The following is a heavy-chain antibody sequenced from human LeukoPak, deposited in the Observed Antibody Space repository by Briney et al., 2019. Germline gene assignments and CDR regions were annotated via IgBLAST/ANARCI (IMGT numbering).Heavy chain of an antibody. CDR3: ARGYDAFDI. CDR1: GGSFSGYY. Sequence: SETLSLTCAVYGGSFSGYYWSWIRQPPGKGLEWIGEINHGGSTNYNPSLKSRVTISVDTSKNQFSLKLSSVTAADTAVYYCARGYDAFDIWGQGTMVTVSS. V-gene: IGHV4-34*01. CDR2: INHGGST. J-gene: IGHJ3*02.